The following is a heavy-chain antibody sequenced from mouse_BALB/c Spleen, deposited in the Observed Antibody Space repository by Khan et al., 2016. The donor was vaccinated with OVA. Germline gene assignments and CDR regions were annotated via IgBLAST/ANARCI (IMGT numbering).Heavy chain of an antibody. V-gene: IGHV1-69*02. D-gene: IGHD1-1*02. CDR3: TKGGVYGSSVAY. Sequence: QVQLQQPGIELVRPGASVKLSCKASGYTFTNYWINWVKQRPGQGLEWIGNIYPSDSYTNYNQKFKDKATLPVDKSSSTAYMQLSSQTSEESAVYDGTKGGVYGSSVAYWDQGTLVTVSA. CDR2: IYPSDSYT. CDR1: GYTFTNYW. J-gene: IGHJ3*01.